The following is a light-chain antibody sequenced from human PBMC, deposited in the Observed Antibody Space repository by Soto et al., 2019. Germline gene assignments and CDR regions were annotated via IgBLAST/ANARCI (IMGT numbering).Light chain of an antibody. V-gene: IGKV3-15*01. J-gene: IGKJ4*01. CDR1: QSVRSN. CDR2: GAS. CDR3: QQYHDWPLT. Sequence: EIVMTQSPATLSVSPGERATLSCRASQSVRSNLAWYQQKPGQAPWLLIYGASTGATGIPARFSGSGSGTEFTLTISRLQSEDFAIYYCQQYHDWPLTFGGGTKVDIK.